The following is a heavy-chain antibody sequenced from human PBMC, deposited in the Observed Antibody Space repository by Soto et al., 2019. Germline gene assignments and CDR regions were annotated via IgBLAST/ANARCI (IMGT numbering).Heavy chain of an antibody. CDR2: INPNSGGT. Sequence: ASVKVSCKASGYTFTGYYMHWVRQAPGQGLEWMGWINPNSGGTNYAQKFQGWVTMTRDTSISTAYMELSRLRSDDTAVYYCARARLRWYTNDAFDIWGQGTMVTVS. J-gene: IGHJ3*02. CDR3: ARARLRWYTNDAFDI. CDR1: GYTFTGYY. V-gene: IGHV1-2*04. D-gene: IGHD4-17*01.